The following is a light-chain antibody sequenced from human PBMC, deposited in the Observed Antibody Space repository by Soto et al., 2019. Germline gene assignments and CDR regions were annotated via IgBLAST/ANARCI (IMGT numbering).Light chain of an antibody. Sequence: QSALTQPASVSGSRGQSITNSCTGTSSDVGGYNYVSWYQQHPGKAPKLMIYDVSNRPSGVSNRFSGSKSGNTASLTISGLQAEDEADYYCSSYTSSSTRVFGTGTKVTVL. CDR3: SSYTSSSTRV. CDR2: DVS. CDR1: SSDVGGYNY. V-gene: IGLV2-14*01. J-gene: IGLJ1*01.